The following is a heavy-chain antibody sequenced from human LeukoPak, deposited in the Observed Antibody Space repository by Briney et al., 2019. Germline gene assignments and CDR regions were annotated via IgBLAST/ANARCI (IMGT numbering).Heavy chain of an antibody. J-gene: IGHJ4*02. CDR2: IYHSGST. Sequence: SETLSLTCAVSGGSISSGGYSWSWIRQPPGKGLEWIGYIYHSGSTYYNPSLKSRVTISVDRSKNQFSLKLSSVTAADTAVYYCARENYVSGYETFDYWGQGTLVTVSS. CDR3: ARENYVSGYETFDY. V-gene: IGHV4-30-2*01. CDR1: GGSISSGGYS. D-gene: IGHD5-12*01.